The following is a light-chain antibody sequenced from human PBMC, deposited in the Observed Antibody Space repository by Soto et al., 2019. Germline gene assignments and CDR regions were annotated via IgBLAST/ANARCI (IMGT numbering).Light chain of an antibody. CDR2: EVS. Sequence: QSALTQPASVSGSPGQSITISCTGTSSDVGGYNYVSWYQQHPGKAPKLMIYEVSNRPSGVSNRFSGSKSANTASLTISGLQAEDEADYYCSSYTSSRTLVFGTGTKLT. CDR3: SSYTSSRTLV. V-gene: IGLV2-14*01. J-gene: IGLJ1*01. CDR1: SSDVGGYNY.